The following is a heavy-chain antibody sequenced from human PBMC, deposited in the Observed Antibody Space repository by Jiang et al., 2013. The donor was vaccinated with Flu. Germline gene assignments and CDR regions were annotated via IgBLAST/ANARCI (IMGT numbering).Heavy chain of an antibody. CDR2: IYPGDSDT. CDR1: GYSFTSYW. V-gene: IGHV5-51*01. Sequence: GAEVKKPGESLKISCKGSGYSFTSYWIGWVRQMPGKGLEWMGIIYPGDSDTRYSPSFQGQVTISADKSISTAYLQWSSLKASDTAMYYCARRLDFDWLLLGPTKSRGAFDIWGQGTMVTVSS. CDR3: ARRLDFDWLLLGPTKSRGAFDI. D-gene: IGHD3-9*01. J-gene: IGHJ3*02.